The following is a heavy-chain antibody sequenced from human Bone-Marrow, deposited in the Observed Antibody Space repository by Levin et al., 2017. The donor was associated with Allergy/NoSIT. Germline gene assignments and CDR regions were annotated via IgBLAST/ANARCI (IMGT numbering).Heavy chain of an antibody. CDR2: IIPIFGST. V-gene: IGHV1-69*01. CDR1: GGTFSTFA. D-gene: IGHD1-26*01. J-gene: IGHJ3*01. CDR3: ARDYRSTVGAIPYAFDL. Sequence: PGESLKISCKASGGTFSTFAINWVRQAPGQGLEWMGGIIPIFGSTNYAQKFQGRVTITADESTSTAYMELSSLRSGDTAVYYCARDYRSTVGAIPYAFDLWGQGTLVTVSS.